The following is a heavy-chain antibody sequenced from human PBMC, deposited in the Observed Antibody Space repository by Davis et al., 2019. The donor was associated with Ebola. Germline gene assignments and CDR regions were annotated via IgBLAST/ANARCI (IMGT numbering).Heavy chain of an antibody. V-gene: IGHV4-30-4*01. J-gene: IGHJ5*02. D-gene: IGHD2-21*01. CDR3: ARARVGISYWFDP. CDR2: IYYSGST. CDR1: GGPISSGDYF. Sequence: MPSETLSLTCTVSGGPISSGDYFWSWIRQPPGKGLEWIGYIYYSGSTYYNPSLKSRVTISVVTSKNQFSLKLSSVTAADTAVYYCARARVGISYWFDPWGQGTLVTVSS.